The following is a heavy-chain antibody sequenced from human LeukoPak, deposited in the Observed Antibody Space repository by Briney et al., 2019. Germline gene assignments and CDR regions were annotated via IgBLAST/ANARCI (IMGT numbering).Heavy chain of an antibody. J-gene: IGHJ4*02. CDR1: GFTFSSYA. CDR3: ARDLAPSSGYPKSVFDY. CDR2: ISYDGSNK. V-gene: IGHV3-30-3*01. Sequence: TGRSRRLSCAASGFTFSSYAVHWVRPAPGKGLEWVAVISYDGSNKYYADSVKGRFTISRDNSKNTLYLQMNSLRAEDTAVYYCARDLAPSSGYPKSVFDYWGQGTLVTVSS. D-gene: IGHD3-22*01.